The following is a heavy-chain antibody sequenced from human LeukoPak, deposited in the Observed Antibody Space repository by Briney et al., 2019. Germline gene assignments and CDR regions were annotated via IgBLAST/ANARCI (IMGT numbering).Heavy chain of an antibody. J-gene: IGHJ4*02. CDR2: INPNSGGT. CDR1: GYTFTGYY. V-gene: IGHV1-2*02. Sequence: ASVKVSCKASGYTFTGYYMHWVRQAPGQGLEWMGWINPNSGGTNYAQKFQGRVTMTRDTSISTAYMELSRLRSDDTAVYYCARVEGGVYCGGDCYSNVYWGQGTLVTVS. D-gene: IGHD2-21*02. CDR3: ARVEGGVYCGGDCYSNVY.